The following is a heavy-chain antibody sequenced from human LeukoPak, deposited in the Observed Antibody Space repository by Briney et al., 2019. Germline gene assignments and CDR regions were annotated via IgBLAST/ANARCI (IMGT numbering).Heavy chain of an antibody. Sequence: PSETLSLTCTVSGGSISSYYWSWIRQPPGKGLEWIGYIYYSESTNYNPSLKSRVTISVDTSKNQFSLKLSSVTAADTAVYYCARGYYYDSSDPSSDAFDIWGQGTMVTVSS. D-gene: IGHD3-22*01. J-gene: IGHJ3*02. V-gene: IGHV4-59*01. CDR1: GGSISSYY. CDR3: ARGYYYDSSDPSSDAFDI. CDR2: IYYSEST.